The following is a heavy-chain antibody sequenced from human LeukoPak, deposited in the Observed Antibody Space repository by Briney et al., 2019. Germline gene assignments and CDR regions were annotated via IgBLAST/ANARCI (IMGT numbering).Heavy chain of an antibody. Sequence: SETLSLTCAVYGGSFSGYYWSWIRQPPGKGLEWIGYIYYSGSTYYNPSLKSRVTISVDTSKNQFSLKLSSVTAADTAVYCCARAVGGLMMGWFDPWGQGTLVTVSS. CDR1: GGSFSGYY. CDR3: ARAVGGLMMGWFDP. J-gene: IGHJ5*02. D-gene: IGHD3-16*01. V-gene: IGHV4-34*01. CDR2: IYYSGST.